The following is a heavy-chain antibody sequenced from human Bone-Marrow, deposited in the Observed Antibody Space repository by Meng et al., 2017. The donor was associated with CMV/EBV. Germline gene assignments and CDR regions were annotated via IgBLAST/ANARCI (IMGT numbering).Heavy chain of an antibody. CDR3: ARALRLQWLPLN. CDR1: GYTFTSYY. J-gene: IGHJ4*02. CDR2: INPSGGST. V-gene: IGHV1-46*01. Sequence: ASVKVSCKASGYTFTSYYMNWVRQAPGQGLEWMGIINPSGGSTSYAQKFQGRVTMTRDTSTSTVYMELNSLRSEDTAVYYCARALRLQWLPLNWGQGTLVTVSS. D-gene: IGHD3-22*01.